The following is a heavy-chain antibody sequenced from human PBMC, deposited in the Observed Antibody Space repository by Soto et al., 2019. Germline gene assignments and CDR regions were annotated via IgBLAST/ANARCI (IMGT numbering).Heavy chain of an antibody. CDR1: GLTFSSYG. CDR3: AKDLGRFSVTAMSYGMDV. D-gene: IGHD2-21*02. J-gene: IGHJ6*02. Sequence: QVQLVESGGGVVQPGRSLRLSCVASGLTFSSYGMHWVRQAPGKGLEWVAFISYDGSTQYYADSVKGRFTIARDNSKNTLYLRMNNLRAEDSALYYCAKDLGRFSVTAMSYGMDVWGQGTTVIVSS. CDR2: ISYDGSTQ. V-gene: IGHV3-30*18.